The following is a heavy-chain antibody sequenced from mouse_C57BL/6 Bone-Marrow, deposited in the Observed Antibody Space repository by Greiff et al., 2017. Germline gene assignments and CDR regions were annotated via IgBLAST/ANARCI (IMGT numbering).Heavy chain of an antibody. J-gene: IGHJ1*03. CDR3: TRERGRGDWYFDV. Sequence: EVHLVESGEGLVKPGGSLKLSCAASGFTFSSYAMSWVRQTPEKRLEWVAYISSGGDYIYYADTVKGRFTISRDNARNTLYLQMSSLKSEDTAMYYCTRERGRGDWYFDVWGTGTTVTVSS. CDR2: ISSGGDYI. V-gene: IGHV5-9-1*02. D-gene: IGHD4-1*01. CDR1: GFTFSSYA.